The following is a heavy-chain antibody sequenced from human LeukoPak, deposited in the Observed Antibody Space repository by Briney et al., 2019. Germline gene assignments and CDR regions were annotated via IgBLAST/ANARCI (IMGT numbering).Heavy chain of an antibody. J-gene: IGHJ4*02. D-gene: IGHD2-15*01. CDR3: ANRPSQYCSGGSCYFECY. CDR2: ISGSGGTT. Sequence: PGGSLRLSCAASGFTFNSYAMNWVRQAPGKGLEWVSAISGSGGTTYYADSVKGRFTISRDNSKNTLYLQMNSLRAEDTAVYYCANRPSQYCSGGSCYFECYWGQGTLVTVSS. V-gene: IGHV3-23*01. CDR1: GFTFNSYA.